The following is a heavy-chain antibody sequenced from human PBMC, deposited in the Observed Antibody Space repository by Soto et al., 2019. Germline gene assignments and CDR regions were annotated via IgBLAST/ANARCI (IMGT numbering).Heavy chain of an antibody. CDR1: GYTFTSYY. CDR3: ARDLGSSSWPNRTTIYYMDV. D-gene: IGHD6-13*01. V-gene: IGHV1-46*03. J-gene: IGHJ6*03. CDR2: INPSGGST. Sequence: ASVKVSCKASGYTFTSYYMHWVRQAPGQGLEWMGIINPSGGSTSYAQKFQGRVTMTRDTSTSTVYMELSSLRSEDTAVYYCARDLGSSSWPNRTTIYYMDVWGKGTTVTVSS.